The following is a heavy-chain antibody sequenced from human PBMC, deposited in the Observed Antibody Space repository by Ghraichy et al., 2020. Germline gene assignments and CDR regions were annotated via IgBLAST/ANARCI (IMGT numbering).Heavy chain of an antibody. CDR2: IYYTGST. CDR3: ARWSCCSRTTCVALSRFDP. V-gene: IGHV4-61*08. CDR1: GGSVSSSGYY. D-gene: IGHD2-2*01. J-gene: IGHJ5*02. Sequence: SETLSLTCTVSGGSVSSSGYYWTWIRQPPGKRLEWIGYIYYTGSTSYNPSLKSRVTISLHTSTNQFSLKLSSVRAADTAVYYCARWSCCSRTTCVALSRFDPWGQGTLVTVSS.